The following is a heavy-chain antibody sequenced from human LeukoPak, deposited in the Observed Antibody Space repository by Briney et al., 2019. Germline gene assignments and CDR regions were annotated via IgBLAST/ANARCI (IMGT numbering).Heavy chain of an antibody. CDR1: GFSISSDYY. Sequence: SETLSLTCTVSGFSISSDYYWGWIRQPPGKGLEWIGSLYHSGTTYKNPSLKNRVTISVDASRNQFSLNLSSVTAADTAVYYCARWSGSVTARNYYYYMDVWGEGTTVTVSS. V-gene: IGHV4-38-2*02. CDR2: LYHSGTT. J-gene: IGHJ6*03. CDR3: ARWSGSVTARNYYYYMDV. D-gene: IGHD6-6*01.